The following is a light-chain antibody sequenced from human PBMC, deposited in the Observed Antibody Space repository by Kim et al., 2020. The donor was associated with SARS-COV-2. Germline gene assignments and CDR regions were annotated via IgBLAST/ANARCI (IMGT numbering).Light chain of an antibody. CDR1: SSDIGRYKH. Sequence: GQSITISCSGTSSDIGRYKHVSWYQHHPGKAPKLIIYDVSNRPSGISNRFSGSKSVTAASLTISGLQAEDEADYYCASYTMDNTPLFGGGTKVTVL. V-gene: IGLV2-14*03. CDR3: ASYTMDNTPL. J-gene: IGLJ2*01. CDR2: DVS.